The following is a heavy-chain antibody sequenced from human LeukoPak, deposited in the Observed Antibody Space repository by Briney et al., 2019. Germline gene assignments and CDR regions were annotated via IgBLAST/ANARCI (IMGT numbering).Heavy chain of an antibody. CDR3: SRESGAFSPFGY. Sequence: SGTLSLTCDVSGGSISRTNWWRWVRQSPGQGLEWIGEISLSGHTNYNPSLQSRVTMSLDESKNQVSLDLASVTDADTAVYYCSRESGAFSPFGYWGQGTLVTVHS. CDR2: ISLSGHT. CDR1: GGSISRTNW. J-gene: IGHJ4*02. V-gene: IGHV4-4*02. D-gene: IGHD1-26*01.